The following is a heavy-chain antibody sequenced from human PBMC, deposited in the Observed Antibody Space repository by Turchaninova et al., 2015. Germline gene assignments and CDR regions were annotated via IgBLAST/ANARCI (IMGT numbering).Heavy chain of an antibody. Sequence: QVHLQESGPGLVKPSETLTLTCTVSGGSISGYDWSWIRQPPGKGLEWIGYIYNSAGTNYNPSLRGRLSISVDTSKNQFSLRLTSVTAADTAVYSCASDQKPPATFDYWGQGTLVTVSS. CDR1: GGSISGYD. CDR2: IYNSAGT. V-gene: IGHV4-59*01. J-gene: IGHJ4*02. CDR3: ASDQKPPATFDY.